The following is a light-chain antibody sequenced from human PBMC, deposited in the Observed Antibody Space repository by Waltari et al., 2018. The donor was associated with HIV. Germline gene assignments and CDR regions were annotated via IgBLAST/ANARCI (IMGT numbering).Light chain of an antibody. CDR2: KNN. CDR3: GTWHNSLSAGYV. J-gene: IGLJ1*01. Sequence: QSVLPQPPSVSAAPGQKVTISCPVNSSTIGDNYVSWFQQLPGTAPKLLIYKNNQRPSGIPDRFSGSKSGTSATLGITGLQTGDEADYFCGTWHNSLSAGYVFGTGTKVSVL. V-gene: IGLV1-51*02. CDR1: SSTIGDNY.